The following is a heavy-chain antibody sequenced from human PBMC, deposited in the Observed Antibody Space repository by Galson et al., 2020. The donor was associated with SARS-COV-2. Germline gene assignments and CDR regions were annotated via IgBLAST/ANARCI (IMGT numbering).Heavy chain of an antibody. CDR3: ARDRHCSSTSCDRHAYYYYGMDV. Sequence: SETLFLTCAVSGGSISSSNWWSWVRQPPGKGLEWIGEIYHSGSTNYNPSLKSRVTISVDKSKNQFSLKLSSVTAADTAVYYCARDRHCSSTSCDRHAYYYYGMDVWGQGTTVTVSS. J-gene: IGHJ6*02. V-gene: IGHV4-4*02. D-gene: IGHD2-2*01. CDR2: IYHSGST. CDR1: GGSISSSNW.